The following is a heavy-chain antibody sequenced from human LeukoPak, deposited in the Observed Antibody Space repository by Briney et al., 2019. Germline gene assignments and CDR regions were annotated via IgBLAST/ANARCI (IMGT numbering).Heavy chain of an antibody. CDR1: GLTFRSSW. Sequence: GGSLRLSCAASGLTFRSSWMNWVRQAPGKGLEWVANINQDGSEKYYVDSVKGRFTISRDNAKKSLYLEMSRLRAEDTAVYYCVRGAYSSSGYWGQGTLVTVSS. CDR2: INQDGSEK. V-gene: IGHV3-7*01. J-gene: IGHJ4*02. CDR3: VRGAYSSSGY. D-gene: IGHD6-6*01.